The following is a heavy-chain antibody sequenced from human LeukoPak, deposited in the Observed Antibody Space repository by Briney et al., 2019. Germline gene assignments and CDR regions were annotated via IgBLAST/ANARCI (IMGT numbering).Heavy chain of an antibody. V-gene: IGHV3-30*18. J-gene: IGHJ4*02. D-gene: IGHD5-12*01. CDR2: ISYDGSNE. CDR3: AKPPRMAAIRGSFDN. Sequence: PGGSLRLSCAASRFTFSSYGMHWVRQAPGKGLEWVAFISYDGSNEYYADSVKGRFTISRDNSKNTLYLQMNSLRAEDTAVYYCAKPPRMAAIRGSFDNWGQGTLVTVSS. CDR1: RFTFSSYG.